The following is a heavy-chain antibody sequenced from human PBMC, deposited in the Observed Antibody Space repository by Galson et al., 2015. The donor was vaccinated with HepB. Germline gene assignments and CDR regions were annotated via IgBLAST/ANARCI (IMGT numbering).Heavy chain of an antibody. CDR1: GFTFSSYA. D-gene: IGHD2-2*01. V-gene: IGHV3-30-3*01. CDR3: ARDQSFTSCLDY. Sequence: SLRLSCAASGFTFSSYAMHWVRQAPGKGLEWEAVISYDGSNKYYADSVKGRFTISRDNSKNTLYLQMNSLRAEDTAVDYCARDQSFTSCLDYWGQGTLVTVSS. J-gene: IGHJ4*02. CDR2: ISYDGSNK.